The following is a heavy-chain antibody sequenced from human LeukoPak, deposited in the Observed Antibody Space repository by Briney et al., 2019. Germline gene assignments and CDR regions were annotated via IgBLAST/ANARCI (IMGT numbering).Heavy chain of an antibody. CDR3: ARGGDIVVVPVDNWFDP. CDR1: GGSISSYY. D-gene: IGHD2-2*01. CDR2: IYTSGST. V-gene: IGHV4-4*07. J-gene: IGHJ5*02. Sequence: SETLSLTCTVSGGSISSYYWSWIRQPAGKGLEWIGRIYTSGSTNYNPSLKSRVTISVDTSKNQFSLKLSSVTAADTAVYYCARGGDIVVVPVDNWFDPWGQGTLVTVSS.